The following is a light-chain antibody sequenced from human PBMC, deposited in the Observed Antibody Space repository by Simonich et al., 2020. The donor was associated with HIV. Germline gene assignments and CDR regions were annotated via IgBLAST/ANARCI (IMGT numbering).Light chain of an antibody. Sequence: QSALTQPASVSGSPGQSITISCTGTSSDVGGYNYVSWYQQHPGKAPKLMIYDVSKRPSGVSNRFSGSKSGNTASLTISGLQAEDEADYYCSSYAGTTLVFGGGTSLTVL. V-gene: IGLV2-14*01. CDR2: DVS. CDR3: SSYAGTTLV. CDR1: SSDVGGYNY. J-gene: IGLJ2*01.